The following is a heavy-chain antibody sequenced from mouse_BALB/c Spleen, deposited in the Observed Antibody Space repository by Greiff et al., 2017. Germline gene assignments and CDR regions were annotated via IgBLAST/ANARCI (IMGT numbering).Heavy chain of an antibody. D-gene: IGHD2-10*02. CDR2: IDPANGNT. CDR1: GFNIKDTY. V-gene: IGHV14-3*02. CDR3: APQYGNPRFAY. Sequence: DVQLQESGAELVKPGASVKLSCTASGFNIKDTYMHWVKQRPEQGLEWIGRIDPANGNTKYDPKFQGKATITADTSSNTAYLQLSSLTSEDTAVYYCAPQYGNPRFAYWGQGTLVTVSA. J-gene: IGHJ3*01.